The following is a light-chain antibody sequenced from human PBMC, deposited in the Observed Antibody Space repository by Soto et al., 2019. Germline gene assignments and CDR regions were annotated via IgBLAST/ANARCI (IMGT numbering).Light chain of an antibody. Sequence: QPVLTQPPSASGTPGQRVTISCSGSSSNIGSTSVYWYQQLPGTAPKLLIYGNSNRPSGVPDRFSGSKSGTSASLAITGLQAEDEADYYCQSYDSSLSVVFGGGTQLTVL. CDR3: QSYDSSLSVV. CDR1: SSNIGSTS. J-gene: IGLJ2*01. V-gene: IGLV1-40*01. CDR2: GNS.